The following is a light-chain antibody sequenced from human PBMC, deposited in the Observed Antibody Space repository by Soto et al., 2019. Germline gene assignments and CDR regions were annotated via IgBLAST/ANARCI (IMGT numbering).Light chain of an antibody. CDR3: PLRHTRLPLT. V-gene: IGKV1-39*01. J-gene: IGKJ2*01. Sequence: DIQMTQSPSSLSASVGDRVTITCRASQTISNYLFWYQQKPGKAPKLLIYCASSLQGGVPSRFSGSGPGTDYMLIIISLQPEEFATSYFPLRHTRLPLTFGQGTRLEIK. CDR1: QTISNY. CDR2: CAS.